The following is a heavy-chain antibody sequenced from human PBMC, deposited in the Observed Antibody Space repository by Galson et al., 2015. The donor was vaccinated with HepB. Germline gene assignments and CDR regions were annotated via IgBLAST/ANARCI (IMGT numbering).Heavy chain of an antibody. V-gene: IGHV1-69*04. CDR2: IIPILGIA. CDR3: ASDSSGWFDY. J-gene: IGHJ4*02. D-gene: IGHD6-19*01. Sequence: SVKVSCKAPGGTFSSYAISWVRQAPGQGLEWMGRIIPILGIANYAQKFQGRVTITADESTSTAYMELSSLRSEDTAVYYCASDSSGWFDYWGQGTLVTVSS. CDR1: GGTFSSYA.